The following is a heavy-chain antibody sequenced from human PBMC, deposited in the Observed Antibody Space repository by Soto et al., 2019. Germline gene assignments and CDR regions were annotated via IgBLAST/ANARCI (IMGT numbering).Heavy chain of an antibody. CDR1: GFTFSNAW. V-gene: IGHV3-15*01. Sequence: EVQLVESGGGLVKPGGSLRLSCAASGFTFSNAWMSWVRQAPGKGLEWVGRIKSKTDGGTTDYAAPVQGRFTISRDDSKNTLYLQMNSLKTEDTAVYYCTTGPDSSGWYGFFGYFDLWGRGTLVTVSS. CDR2: IKSKTDGGTT. D-gene: IGHD6-19*01. CDR3: TTGPDSSGWYGFFGYFDL. J-gene: IGHJ2*01.